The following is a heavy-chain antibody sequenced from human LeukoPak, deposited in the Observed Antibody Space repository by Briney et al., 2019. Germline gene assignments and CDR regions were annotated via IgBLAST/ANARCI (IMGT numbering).Heavy chain of an antibody. Sequence: KAGGSLRLSCAASGFTFSNAWMSWVRQAPGKGLEWVGRIKSKTDGGTTDYAAPVKGRFTISRDDSKNTLYLQMNSLKTEDTAVYYCARVEDYSTNNWFDPWGQGTLVTVSS. CDR2: IKSKTDGGTT. CDR3: ARVEDYSTNNWFDP. D-gene: IGHD4-4*01. CDR1: GFTFSNAW. J-gene: IGHJ5*02. V-gene: IGHV3-15*01.